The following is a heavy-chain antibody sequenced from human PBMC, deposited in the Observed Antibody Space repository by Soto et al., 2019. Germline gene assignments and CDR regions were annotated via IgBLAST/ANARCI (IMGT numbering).Heavy chain of an antibody. V-gene: IGHV1-18*01. CDR3: ASDSSGWSSYVDY. Sequence: QVQLVQSGAEVKKPGASVKVSCKASGYTFTRYGISWVRQAPGQGLEWMGWISTYTGNTNYAQKLQGRVTMTTDTSTGTAYMELGSMTSDDRAVSYCASDSSGWSSYVDYGGQGTLVTVSS. CDR1: GYTFTRYG. CDR2: ISTYTGNT. J-gene: IGHJ4*02. D-gene: IGHD6-19*01.